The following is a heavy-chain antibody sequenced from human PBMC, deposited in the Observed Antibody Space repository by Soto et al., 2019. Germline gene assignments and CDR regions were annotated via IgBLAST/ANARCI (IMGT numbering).Heavy chain of an antibody. Sequence: GGSLRLSCTASGFTFGDYAMSWFRQAPGKGLEWVGFIRSKAYGGTTEYAASVKGRFTISRDDSKSIAYLQMNSLKTEDTAVYYFVCGRYRRAYNLFDYWGQGTLVTVSS. CDR3: VCGRYRRAYNLFDY. CDR1: GFTFGDYA. CDR2: IRSKAYGGTT. V-gene: IGHV3-49*03. D-gene: IGHD3-16*02. J-gene: IGHJ4*02.